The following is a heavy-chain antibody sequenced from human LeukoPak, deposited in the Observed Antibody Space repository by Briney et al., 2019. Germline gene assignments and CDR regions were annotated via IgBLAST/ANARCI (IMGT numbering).Heavy chain of an antibody. V-gene: IGHV3-49*04. D-gene: IGHD5-18*01. Sequence: LGRSLRLSCTASGFTFGDYPLSWVRQAPGKGLEWVGLIRSTDYGGTTEYAASVKGRFAISRDDSKSIAYLQMNSLKTADTAMYYCTRRGYTYGLKLYYFDYWGQGTLVTVSS. CDR2: IRSTDYGGTT. CDR1: GFTFGDYP. J-gene: IGHJ4*02. CDR3: TRRGYTYGLKLYYFDY.